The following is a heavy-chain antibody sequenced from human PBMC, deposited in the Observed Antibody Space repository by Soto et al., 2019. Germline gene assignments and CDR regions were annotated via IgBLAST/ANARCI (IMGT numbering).Heavy chain of an antibody. J-gene: IGHJ4*02. D-gene: IGHD6-19*01. CDR3: ATSDPGAGIYLGY. CDR2: IWYDGSNK. V-gene: IGHV3-33*01. CDR1: GFTFSSYG. Sequence: QVQLVESGGGVVQPGRSLRLSCAASGFTFSSYGMHWVRQAPGKGLEWVAVIWYDGSNKYYADSVKGRFTISRDNSKNTLYLQMNSLRAEDTAVYYCATSDPGAGIYLGYWGQGTLVTVSS.